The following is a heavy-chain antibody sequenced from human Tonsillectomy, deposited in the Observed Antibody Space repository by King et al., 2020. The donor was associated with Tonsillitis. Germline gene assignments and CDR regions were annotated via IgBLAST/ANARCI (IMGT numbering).Heavy chain of an antibody. CDR2: ISGDGGKT. J-gene: IGHJ6*03. V-gene: IGHV3-43*02. Sequence: QLVQSGGGVVQPGGSLRLSCATSGFTFDDYAMHWVRQAPGKGLEWVSLISGDGGKTFYTDSVKGRFTISRDNSKNSLYLQMNSLRTEDTALYYCVKHDQFGQTGYYYMDVWGKGTTVTVSS. D-gene: IGHD3-10*01. CDR1: GFTFDDYA. CDR3: VKHDQFGQTGYYYMDV.